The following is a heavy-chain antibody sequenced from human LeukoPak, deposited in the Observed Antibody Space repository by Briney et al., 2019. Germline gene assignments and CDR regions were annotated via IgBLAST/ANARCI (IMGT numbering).Heavy chain of an antibody. J-gene: IGHJ4*02. V-gene: IGHV1-18*01. CDR2: ISAYNGNT. CDR3: ARDFDWLRPAPPGY. Sequence: ASVKVSCKASGYTFTSYGISWVRQAPGQGLEWMGWISAYNGNTNYAQKLQGRVTMTTDTSTSTAYMELRSLRSDDTAVYYCARDFDWLRPAPPGYWGQGTLVTVSS. CDR1: GYTFTSYG. D-gene: IGHD3-9*01.